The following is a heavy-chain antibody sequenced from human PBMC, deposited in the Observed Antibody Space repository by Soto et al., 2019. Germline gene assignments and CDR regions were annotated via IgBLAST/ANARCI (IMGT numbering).Heavy chain of an antibody. CDR3: ARDQCSSTSCLYYFDY. Sequence: QVQLVESGGGVVQPGRSLRLSCAASGFTFSSYGMHWVRQAPGKGLEWVAVIWYDGSNKYYADSVKGRFTISRDNSKNTLYLQMNSLRAEDTAVYYCARDQCSSTSCLYYFDYWGQGTLLTVSS. CDR2: IWYDGSNK. J-gene: IGHJ4*02. D-gene: IGHD2-2*01. CDR1: GFTFSSYG. V-gene: IGHV3-33*01.